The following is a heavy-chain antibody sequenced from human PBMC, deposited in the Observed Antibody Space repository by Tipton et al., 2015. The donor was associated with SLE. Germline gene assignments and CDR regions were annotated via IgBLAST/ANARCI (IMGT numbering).Heavy chain of an antibody. CDR1: GGSISTYY. CDR3: ARRRVEPYLGHFDC. Sequence: LRLSCTVSGGSISTYYWSWIRQPPGKGLECIGYIYYSGSTNYNPSLKSRVTISVDTSNNQFSLKLPSVTAADTAVYYCARRRVEPYLGHFDCWGQGTLVTVSS. D-gene: IGHD1-1*01. V-gene: IGHV4-59*12. J-gene: IGHJ4*02. CDR2: IYYSGST.